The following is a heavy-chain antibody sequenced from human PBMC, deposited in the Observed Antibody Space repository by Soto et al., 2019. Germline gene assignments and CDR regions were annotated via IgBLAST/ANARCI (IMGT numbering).Heavy chain of an antibody. CDR2: INSDGSDT. CDR3: TSSGGHSAFNAFDF. J-gene: IGHJ3*01. D-gene: IGHD3-10*01. V-gene: IGHV3-74*03. CDR1: GFSFSSHW. Sequence: DVQLVESGGGSAQPGGSLTLSCEASGFSFSSHWMHWVRQAPGRGLMWVSRINSDGSDTMYAASVKGRFTISRDNAKNIVSLQINGLRAEDTGLYYSTSSGGHSAFNAFDFWGQGAMVTVSS.